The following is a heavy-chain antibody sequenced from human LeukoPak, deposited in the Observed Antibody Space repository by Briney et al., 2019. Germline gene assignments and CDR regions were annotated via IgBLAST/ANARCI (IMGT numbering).Heavy chain of an antibody. D-gene: IGHD2-21*01. CDR1: GESLSGYY. J-gene: IGHJ1*01. CDR2: IYHTGFI. V-gene: IGHV4-34*01. CDR3: GTVAGPRQH. Sequence: SETLSHTCAVYGESLSGYYCYWIRQPPGKALEWIGEIYHTGFINYNPSLKSRVTISMDTSKNQFSLKVTSVTAADTAVYYCGTVAGPRQHWGQGTLVTVSS.